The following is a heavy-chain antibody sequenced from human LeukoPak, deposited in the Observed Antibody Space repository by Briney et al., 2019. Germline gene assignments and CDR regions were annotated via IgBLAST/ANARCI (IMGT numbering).Heavy chain of an antibody. Sequence: GGSLRLSCAASGFTFSSYWMHWVRQAPGKGLVWVSRIDSDGSYTSYADSVKGRFTISRDNAKNTQYLQMNSLRAEDTAVYYCARGGYYVSGSWDYWGQGNLVTVSS. D-gene: IGHD3-10*01. CDR1: GFTFSSYW. CDR3: ARGGYYVSGSWDY. V-gene: IGHV3-74*01. CDR2: IDSDGSYT. J-gene: IGHJ4*02.